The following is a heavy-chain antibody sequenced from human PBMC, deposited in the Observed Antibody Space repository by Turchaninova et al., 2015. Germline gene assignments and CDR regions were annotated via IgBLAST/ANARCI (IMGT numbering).Heavy chain of an antibody. D-gene: IGHD5-18*01. CDR2: IRPKAYGGTT. J-gene: IGHJ4*02. Sequence: VESGGGLVQPGRSLRLSCLASGITFGDYAMSWVRQAPGKGLEWVSFIRPKAYGGTTEYAASVEGRFTISRDDSKSIAYLQMNSLKTEDTSVYYFTRGIRYNFGQFWYFDYWGQGTLVTVSS. V-gene: IGHV3-49*04. CDR3: TRGIRYNFGQFWYFDY. CDR1: GITFGDYA.